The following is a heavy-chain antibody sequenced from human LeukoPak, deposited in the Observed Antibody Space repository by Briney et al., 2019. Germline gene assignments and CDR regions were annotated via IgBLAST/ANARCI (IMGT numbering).Heavy chain of an antibody. V-gene: IGHV4-59*08. CDR1: GGSISSYY. CDR2: IYYSGST. D-gene: IGHD1-1*01. CDR3: ARYRGGYYGMDV. J-gene: IGHJ6*02. Sequence: SETLSLTCTVSGGSISSYYWSWIRQPPGKGLEWIGYIYYSGSTNYNPSLKSRVTISVDTSKNQFSLKLSSVTAADTAVYYCARYRGGYYGMDVWGQGTTVTVSS.